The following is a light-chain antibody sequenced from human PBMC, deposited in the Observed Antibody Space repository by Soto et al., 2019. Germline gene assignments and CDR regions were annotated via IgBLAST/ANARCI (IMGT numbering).Light chain of an antibody. CDR2: DVS. Sequence: QSVLTQPASVSGSPGQSITISCTGTSSDVGGYNYVSWYQQHPGKAPKLMIYDVSNRPSGVSNRFSGSKSGNTASLTISGLQAEDEADYYCSSYTSSSTLAFLVSGTGTKVTVL. CDR1: SSDVGGYNY. V-gene: IGLV2-14*01. CDR3: SSYTSSSTLAFLV. J-gene: IGLJ1*01.